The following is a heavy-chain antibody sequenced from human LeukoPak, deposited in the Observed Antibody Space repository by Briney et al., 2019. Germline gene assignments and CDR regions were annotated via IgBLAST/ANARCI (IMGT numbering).Heavy chain of an antibody. CDR1: GGSISSYY. D-gene: IGHD3-22*01. J-gene: IGHJ5*02. Sequence: PSETLSLTCTVSGGSISSYYWAWMRQPPGKGLEWIGYIYYSGSTNYNPSLKSRVTISVDTSKNQFSLKLTSVTAADTAVYFCARDLPVSDYYDSSGYRLAWFDPWGQGTLVTVSS. V-gene: IGHV4-59*01. CDR2: IYYSGST. CDR3: ARDLPVSDYYDSSGYRLAWFDP.